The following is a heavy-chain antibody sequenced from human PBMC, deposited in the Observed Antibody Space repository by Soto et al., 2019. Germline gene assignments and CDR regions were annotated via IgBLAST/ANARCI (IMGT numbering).Heavy chain of an antibody. CDR3: ATPTPGPDAFAI. CDR1: GGTFSSYT. J-gene: IGHJ3*02. D-gene: IGHD3-10*01. V-gene: IGHV1-69*02. Sequence: QVQLVQSGAEVKKPGSSVKVSCKASGGTFSSYTISWVRQAPGQGLEWMGRIIPILGIANYAQKFQGRVTITADKSTSTAYMELSSLRSEDTAVYYCATPTPGPDAFAIWGQGTMVTVSS. CDR2: IIPILGIA.